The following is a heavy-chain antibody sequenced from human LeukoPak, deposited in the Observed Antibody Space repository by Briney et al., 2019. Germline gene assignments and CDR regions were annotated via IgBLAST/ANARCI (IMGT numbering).Heavy chain of an antibody. J-gene: IGHJ4*02. CDR3: ARAGDNVWGSHRYTQLDY. Sequence: GGSVTLSCAASGFTFSSYSMKWVRQAPGKGREWVSSISSSSSYIYYADSVKGRFTISRDNAKNSLYLQMNSLRAEDTAVYYCARAGDNVWGSHRYTQLDYWGQGTMVTVSS. D-gene: IGHD3-16*02. CDR2: ISSSSSYI. CDR1: GFTFSSYS. V-gene: IGHV3-21*01.